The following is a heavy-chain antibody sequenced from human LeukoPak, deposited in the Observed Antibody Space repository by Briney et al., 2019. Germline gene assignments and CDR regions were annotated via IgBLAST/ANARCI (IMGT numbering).Heavy chain of an antibody. CDR3: AKDLDIVATITGN. V-gene: IGHV3-23*01. Sequence: SGGSLRLSCAASGFTFSSYAMSWVRQAPGKGLEWVSGVSASGGSTYYADSVKGRFAISRDNSKNTLYLQMNRLRAEDTAVYYCAKDLDIVATITGNWGQGTLVTVSS. D-gene: IGHD5-12*01. J-gene: IGHJ4*02. CDR1: GFTFSSYA. CDR2: VSASGGST.